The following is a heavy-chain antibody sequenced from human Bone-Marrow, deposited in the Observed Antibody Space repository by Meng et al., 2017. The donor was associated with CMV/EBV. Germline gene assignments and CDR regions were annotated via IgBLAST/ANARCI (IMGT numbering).Heavy chain of an antibody. Sequence: ASVKVSCKASGYTFTGHSMHWVRQAPGQGLEWMGWINPQSGDTNYAQNFQGRVTLTRDTSISTAYMELRSLRSDDTAVYYCAREYRQTYYDFWSGYFHYYGMDVWGQGTTVTVSS. V-gene: IGHV1-2*02. CDR1: GYTFTGHS. J-gene: IGHJ6*02. CDR2: INPQSGDT. CDR3: AREYRQTYYDFWSGYFHYYGMDV. D-gene: IGHD3-3*01.